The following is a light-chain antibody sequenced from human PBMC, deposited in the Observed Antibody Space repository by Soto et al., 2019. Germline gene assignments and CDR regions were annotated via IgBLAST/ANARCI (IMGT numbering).Light chain of an antibody. V-gene: IGLV3-21*02. CDR3: QVWDSSSVHNV. CDR1: NVGSKT. CDR2: DDS. J-gene: IGLJ1*01. Sequence: SYELTQPPSVSVAPGQTARITCGGNNVGSKTVHGYQQKPGQAPVLVVYDDSDRPSGIPGRFFGSNSGNTATLTISRVEAGDEADYYCQVWDSSSVHNVCGTGTKVTVL.